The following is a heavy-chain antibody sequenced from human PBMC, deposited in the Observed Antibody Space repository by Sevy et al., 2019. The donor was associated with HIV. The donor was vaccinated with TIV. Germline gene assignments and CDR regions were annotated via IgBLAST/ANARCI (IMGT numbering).Heavy chain of an antibody. V-gene: IGHV3-21*04. CDR3: AKGVTSLTGTSNS. Sequence: GGSLRLSCAASGFIFSNYNMKWVRQAPGKGLEWVSSISSNSNDIYYGDSVKGRFTISRDNAKNSLYLQMNSLRAEDTATYYCAKGVTSLTGTSNSWGQGTLVTVSS. J-gene: IGHJ5*02. CDR2: ISSNSNDI. CDR1: GFIFSNYN. D-gene: IGHD1-20*01.